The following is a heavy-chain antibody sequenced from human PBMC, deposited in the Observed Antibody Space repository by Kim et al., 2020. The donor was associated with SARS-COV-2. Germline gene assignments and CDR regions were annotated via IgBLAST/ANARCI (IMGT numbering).Heavy chain of an antibody. D-gene: IGHD4-17*01. CDR2: ISRSSSYI. Sequence: GGSLRLSCAASGFPFSSYSMNWVRQAPGKGLEWVSSISRSSSYIYYADSVKGRFTISRDNAKNSLYLQMNSLRAEDTAVYYCASWSINDYGGPIDYWGQGTLVNVSS. CDR3: ASWSINDYGGPIDY. V-gene: IGHV3-21*01. CDR1: GFPFSSYS. J-gene: IGHJ4*02.